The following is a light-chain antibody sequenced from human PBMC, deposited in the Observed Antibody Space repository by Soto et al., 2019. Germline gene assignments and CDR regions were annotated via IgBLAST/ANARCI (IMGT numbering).Light chain of an antibody. V-gene: IGKV1-17*01. J-gene: IGKJ1*01. CDR1: QSIGNE. Sequence: DIQMTQSRSSLSASVGDRVTITCRASQSIGNELGWYQQKPGKAPKLLIYAASSLQSGVPSRFSGSGSGTEFTLTISSLQPDDFATYYCQQYNSSPWTFGQGTKVDIK. CDR3: QQYNSSPWT. CDR2: AAS.